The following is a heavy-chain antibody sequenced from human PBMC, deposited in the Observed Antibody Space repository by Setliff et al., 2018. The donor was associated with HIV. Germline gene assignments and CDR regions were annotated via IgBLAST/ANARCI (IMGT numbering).Heavy chain of an antibody. D-gene: IGHD4-4*01. CDR2: INHSGST. CDR3: ARESVTTPYYYYYYYMDV. J-gene: IGHJ6*03. Sequence: SETLSLTCAVYGGSFSGHYWSWIRQPPGKGPEWIGEINHSGSTNYNPSLKSRVTIAVDTSKNQFSLKLSFVTAADTAVYYCARESVTTPYYYYYYYMDVWGKGTTVTVSS. V-gene: IGHV4-34*01. CDR1: GGSFSGHY.